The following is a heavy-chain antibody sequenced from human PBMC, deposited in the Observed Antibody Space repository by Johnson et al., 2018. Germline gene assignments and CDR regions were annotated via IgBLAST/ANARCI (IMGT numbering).Heavy chain of an antibody. J-gene: IGHJ6*02. CDR1: GFTFNNAW. CDR3: TTTHPFYARYV. V-gene: IGHV3-15*01. CDR2: INSNTDGGTT. Sequence: VQLVQSGGGLVKPGGSLRLSCAASGFTFNNAWMSWVRQAPGKGLAWVGRINSNTDGGTTDSAVPVKVRFTIPRNDSKTTRYLQKNSLKAEDTAVYYCTTTHPFYARYVWGQGTTVTVS.